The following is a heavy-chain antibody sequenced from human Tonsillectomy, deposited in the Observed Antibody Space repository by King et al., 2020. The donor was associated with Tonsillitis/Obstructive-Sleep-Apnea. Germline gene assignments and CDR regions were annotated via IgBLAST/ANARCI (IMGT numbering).Heavy chain of an antibody. CDR2: INHSGST. V-gene: IGHV4-34*01. J-gene: IGHJ4*02. Sequence: VQLPQWGAGLLKPSETLSLTCAVYGGSFSGYYWSWIRQPPGKGLEWIGEINHSGSTNYNPSLKSRVTISVDTSKNQFSLKLSSVTAADTAVYYCARVYCSSTSCSKETDYWGQGTLVTVSS. CDR3: ARVYCSSTSCSKETDY. CDR1: GGSFSGYY. D-gene: IGHD2-2*01.